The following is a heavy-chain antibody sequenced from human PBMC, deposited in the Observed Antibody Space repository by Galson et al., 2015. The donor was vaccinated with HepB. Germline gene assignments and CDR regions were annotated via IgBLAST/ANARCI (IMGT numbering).Heavy chain of an antibody. CDR1: GYTLSTYA. V-gene: IGHV7-4-1*02. J-gene: IGHJ4*02. CDR3: ARALYFDWLLGDFEY. D-gene: IGHD3-9*01. Sequence: SVKVSCKASGYTLSTYAMNWVRQAPGQGLEWMGWINTNTGNPTYAQDFTGRFVFSLDTSVNTAYLQISSLKAEDTAVYYCARALYFDWLLGDFEYWGQGTLVTVSS. CDR2: INTNTGNP.